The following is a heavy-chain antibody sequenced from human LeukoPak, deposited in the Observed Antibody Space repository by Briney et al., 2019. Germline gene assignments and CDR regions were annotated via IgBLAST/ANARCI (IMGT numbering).Heavy chain of an antibody. J-gene: IGHJ6*02. Sequence: GGSLRLSCAASGFTFSSYSMNWVRQAPGKGLEWVSSISSSSSYIYYADSVKGRFTISRDNAKNSLYLQMNSLRAEDTAVYYCARDQAAGHSYGYYYYYGMDVWGQATTVTVSS. D-gene: IGHD5-18*01. V-gene: IGHV3-21*01. CDR1: GFTFSSYS. CDR2: ISSSSSYI. CDR3: ARDQAAGHSYGYYYYYGMDV.